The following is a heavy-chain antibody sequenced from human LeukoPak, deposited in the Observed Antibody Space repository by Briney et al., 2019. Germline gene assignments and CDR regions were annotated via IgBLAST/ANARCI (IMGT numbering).Heavy chain of an antibody. CDR3: ARDKGRWELLRIFDY. D-gene: IGHD1-26*01. CDR1: GFTFSSYG. V-gene: IGHV3-30*19. CDR2: ISYDGSNK. Sequence: PGGSLRLSCAASGFTFSSYGMHWVRQAPGKGLEWVAVISYDGSNKYYADSVKGRFTISRDNSKNTLYLQMNSLRAEDTAEYYCARDKGRWELLRIFDYWGQGTLVTVSS. J-gene: IGHJ4*02.